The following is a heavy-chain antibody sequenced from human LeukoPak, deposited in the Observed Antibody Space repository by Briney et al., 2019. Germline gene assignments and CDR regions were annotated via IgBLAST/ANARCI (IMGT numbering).Heavy chain of an antibody. CDR3: ARARTYSGYVVY. D-gene: IGHD1-26*01. J-gene: IGHJ4*02. Sequence: ASVKVSCTASGYTFTSYGISWVRQAPGQGLEWMGWISTYNGNTNYAQNLQGRVTMTTDTSTSTAYMELRSLRSDDTAVFFCARARTYSGYVVYWGQGTLVTVSS. V-gene: IGHV1-18*01. CDR1: GYTFTSYG. CDR2: ISTYNGNT.